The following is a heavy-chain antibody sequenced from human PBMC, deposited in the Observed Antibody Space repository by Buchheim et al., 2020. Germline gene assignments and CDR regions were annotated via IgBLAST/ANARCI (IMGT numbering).Heavy chain of an antibody. J-gene: IGHJ4*02. CDR3: AKGSGNYLSSLDY. Sequence: EVQLLESGGGLVQPGGSLRLSCAASGFTFSNYDMTWVRQAPGKGLEWASTISGSGGTTYYSDSVKGRFTISRDNSKNTLYLQMNSLRAEDTAVYYCAKGSGNYLSSLDYWGQGTL. CDR1: GFTFSNYD. CDR2: ISGSGGTT. D-gene: IGHD3-10*01. V-gene: IGHV3-23*01.